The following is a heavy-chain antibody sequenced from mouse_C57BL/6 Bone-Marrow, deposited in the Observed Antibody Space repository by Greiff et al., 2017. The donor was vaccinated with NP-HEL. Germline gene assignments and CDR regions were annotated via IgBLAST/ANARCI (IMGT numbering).Heavy chain of an antibody. V-gene: IGHV1-81*01. D-gene: IGHD2-1*01. J-gene: IGHJ3*01. CDR1: GYTFTSYG. Sequence: QVQLQQSGAELARPGASVKLSCKASGYTFTSYGISWVKQRTGQGLEWIGEIYPRSGNTYYNEKFKGKATLTEDKSSSTAYMELRSLTSEDSAVYFCARYYYGLAYWGQGTLVTVSA. CDR3: ARYYYGLAY. CDR2: IYPRSGNT.